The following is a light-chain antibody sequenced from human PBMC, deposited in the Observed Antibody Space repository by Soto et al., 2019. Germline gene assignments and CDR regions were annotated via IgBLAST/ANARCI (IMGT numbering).Light chain of an antibody. CDR3: QQYDGYSTWT. Sequence: DIQMTQSPSTLSASEGDTVTITCRASQSVSIWLAWYQKKPGKVPKVLIWDASTLQRGVPSRFSGSGSGTEFTLTISSLQPEDFATYYCQQYDGYSTWTFGQGTKVDIK. CDR1: QSVSIW. J-gene: IGKJ1*01. CDR2: DAS. V-gene: IGKV1-5*01.